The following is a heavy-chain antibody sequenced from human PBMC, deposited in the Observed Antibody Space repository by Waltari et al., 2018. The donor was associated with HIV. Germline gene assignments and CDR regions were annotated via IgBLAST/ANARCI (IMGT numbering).Heavy chain of an antibody. J-gene: IGHJ6*02. Sequence: EVQLVESGGGLVQPGGSLRLSCSAPGFTVSSNYLRWVRQAPGKGLEWVSVIYSGGSTYYADSVKGRFTISRDNSKNTLYLQMNSLRAEDTAVYYCASIAYCGGDCYPRGMDVWGQGTTVTVSS. CDR2: IYSGGST. D-gene: IGHD2-21*02. CDR3: ASIAYCGGDCYPRGMDV. CDR1: GFTVSSNY. V-gene: IGHV3-66*01.